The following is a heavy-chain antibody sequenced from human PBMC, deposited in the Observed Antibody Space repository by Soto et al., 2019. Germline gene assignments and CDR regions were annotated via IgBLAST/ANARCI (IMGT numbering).Heavy chain of an antibody. CDR2: LYYSGST. D-gene: IGHD5-12*01. Sequence: QVQLQESDAGLVKASQTLSLTCTVSGGSVSSGAYYWTWIRQRPGKGLEWIGYLYYSGSTYYSPSLKSRLSISLDTSKNQFSLRLSSVTAADTAMYYCARARLRAVYAFDIWGQGTMVTVSS. CDR1: GGSVSSGAYY. J-gene: IGHJ3*02. V-gene: IGHV4-31*03. CDR3: ARARLRAVYAFDI.